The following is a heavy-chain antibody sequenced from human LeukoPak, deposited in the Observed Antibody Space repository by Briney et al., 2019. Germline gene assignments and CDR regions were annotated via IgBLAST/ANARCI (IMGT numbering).Heavy chain of an antibody. CDR3: ARGDYVWGSYRYTADY. CDR1: GFTFSSYG. V-gene: IGHV3-48*04. D-gene: IGHD3-16*02. Sequence: PGGSLRLSCAASGFTFSSYGMHWVRQAPGKGLEWVSYISASGSTIYYADSVKGRFTTSRDNAKNSLYLQMNSLRAEDTAVYYCARGDYVWGSYRYTADYWGQGTLVTVSS. J-gene: IGHJ4*02. CDR2: ISASGSTI.